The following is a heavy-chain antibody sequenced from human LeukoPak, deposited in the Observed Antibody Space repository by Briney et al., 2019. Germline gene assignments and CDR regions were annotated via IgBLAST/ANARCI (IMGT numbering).Heavy chain of an antibody. Sequence: PSETLSLICTVSGGSISSYYWSWIRKPAGKGLEWIGRIYASGSTNYNPSLKSRVTMSVDTSKNQFSLKLSSVTAADTAVYYCARNRVSWFDPWGQGTLVTVSS. D-gene: IGHD1-14*01. J-gene: IGHJ5*02. CDR1: GGSISSYY. CDR3: ARNRVSWFDP. CDR2: IYASGST. V-gene: IGHV4-4*07.